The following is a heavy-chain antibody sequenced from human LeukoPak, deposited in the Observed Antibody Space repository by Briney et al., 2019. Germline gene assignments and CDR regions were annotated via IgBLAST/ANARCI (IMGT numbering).Heavy chain of an antibody. V-gene: IGHV3-53*01. CDR3: ARARTSKSGYPYYFDY. J-gene: IGHJ4*02. Sequence: PGGSLRLSCAASGFTVSSNYMSWVRQAPGKGLEWVSVIYSGGSTYYADSVKGRFTISRDNSKNTLYLQMNSLRAEDTAVYYCARARTSKSGYPYYFDYWGQRTLVTVSS. D-gene: IGHD3-3*01. CDR1: GFTVSSNY. CDR2: IYSGGST.